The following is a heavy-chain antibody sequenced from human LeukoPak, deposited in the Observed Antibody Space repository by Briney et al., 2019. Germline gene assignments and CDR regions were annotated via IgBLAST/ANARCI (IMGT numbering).Heavy chain of an antibody. J-gene: IGHJ4*02. CDR3: ARDYPLATIFGVVIIGFDY. V-gene: IGHV3-7*01. D-gene: IGHD3-3*01. CDR2: IKQDGSEK. Sequence: PGGSLRLSCAASGFTFSSYWMSWVRQAPGKGLEWVANIKQDGSEKYYVDSVKGRFTISRDNAKNSLYLQMNSPRAEDTAVYYCARDYPLATIFGVVIIGFDYWGQGTLDTVSS. CDR1: GFTFSSYW.